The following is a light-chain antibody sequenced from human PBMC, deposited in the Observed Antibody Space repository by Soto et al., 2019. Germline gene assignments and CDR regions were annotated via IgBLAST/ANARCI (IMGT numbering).Light chain of an antibody. Sequence: EIVLTQSPATLSSSPGERATLACRASQSVSSYLAWYQQNPGQAPRLLIYDASNRATGIPARFSGSGSGTNFTLTISSLEPEDSAVYYCQQRSNWWTHGQWTTVEIQ. V-gene: IGKV3-11*01. CDR3: QQRSNWWT. CDR1: QSVSSY. J-gene: IGKJ1*01. CDR2: DAS.